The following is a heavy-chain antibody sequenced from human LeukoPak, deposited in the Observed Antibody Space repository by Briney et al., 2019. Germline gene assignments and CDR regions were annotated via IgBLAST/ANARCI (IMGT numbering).Heavy chain of an antibody. CDR2: INPNSGGT. D-gene: IGHD3-22*01. J-gene: IGHJ4*02. V-gene: IGHV1-2*02. CDR1: GYTFTGYY. Sequence: ASVKVSCKASGYTFTGYYMHWGRQAPGQGLEWMGWINPNSGGTNYAQKFQGRVTMTRDTSISTAYMELSRLRSDDTAVYYCARGGSLTYYYDSSGYFDYWGQGTLVTVSS. CDR3: ARGGSLTYYYDSSGYFDY.